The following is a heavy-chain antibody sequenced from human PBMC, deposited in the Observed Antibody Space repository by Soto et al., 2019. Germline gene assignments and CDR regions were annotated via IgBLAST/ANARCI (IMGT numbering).Heavy chain of an antibody. V-gene: IGHV4-39*01. J-gene: IGHJ4*02. CDR3: ATSQKGYNWNYFDH. Sequence: SATLSLTSAFSGGSISGSYYYWCWLRQAPGKEPEWIGSVFYTGFTSYNPSLESRVSVSVDTSKNQFSLRVSGVSAADTAGYYCATSQKGYNWNYFDHWGQGALVTVSS. CDR1: GGSISGSYYY. D-gene: IGHD1-20*01. CDR2: VFYTGFT.